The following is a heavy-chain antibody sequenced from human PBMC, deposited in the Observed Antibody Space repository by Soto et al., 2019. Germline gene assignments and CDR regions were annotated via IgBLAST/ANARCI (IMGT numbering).Heavy chain of an antibody. CDR3: ARGGYNWNDVTDY. V-gene: IGHV4-59*13. CDR1: GDSIRSYH. J-gene: IGHJ4*02. CDR2: ISNSGTT. D-gene: IGHD1-20*01. Sequence: SETLSLTCTVSGDSIRSYHWSWIRQPPGKGLELIGYISNSGTTNYNPSLKSRVTISVDTSKNQFSLKLSSVTAADTAVYYCARGGYNWNDVTDYWGQGTLVTVSS.